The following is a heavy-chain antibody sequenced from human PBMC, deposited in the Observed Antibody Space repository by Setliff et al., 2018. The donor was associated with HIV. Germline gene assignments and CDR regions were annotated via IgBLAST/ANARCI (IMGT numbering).Heavy chain of an antibody. J-gene: IGHJ4*02. CDR2: ISWNSGSI. Sequence: GGSLRLSCAASGFTFDDYAMHWVRQAPGKGLEWVSGISWNSGSIGYVDSVKGRFTISRDNAKNSLYLQMSSLRGDDTAVYYCARAAALTDIWGQGTLVTVSS. CDR3: ARAAALTDI. D-gene: IGHD3-9*01. V-gene: IGHV3-9*01. CDR1: GFTFDDYA.